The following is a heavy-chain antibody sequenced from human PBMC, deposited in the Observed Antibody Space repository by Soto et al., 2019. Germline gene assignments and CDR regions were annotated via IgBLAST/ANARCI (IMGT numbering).Heavy chain of an antibody. Sequence: SETLSLTCTVSGGSVSSGSYYWSWIRQPPGKGLEWIGYIYYSGSTNYNPSLKSRVTISVDTSKNQFSLKLSSVTAADTAVYYCARDLLESSGWTRGYYYYGMDVWGQGTTVTVSS. CDR3: ARDLLESSGWTRGYYYYGMDV. CDR2: IYYSGST. J-gene: IGHJ6*02. D-gene: IGHD6-19*01. CDR1: GGSVSSGSYY. V-gene: IGHV4-61*01.